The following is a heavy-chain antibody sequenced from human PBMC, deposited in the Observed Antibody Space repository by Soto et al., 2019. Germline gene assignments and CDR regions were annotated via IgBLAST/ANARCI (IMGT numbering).Heavy chain of an antibody. J-gene: IGHJ4*02. V-gene: IGHV1-18*01. Sequence: QVQLVQSGAEVRRPGASVKVSCKASGYTFASYGISWVRQAPGQGLEWMGWISAYNGNTNYAHKLQGRVTMTTETSTTTAYMELRSLRSDDTAVYYCVRAVGYSYGFDYWGQGTLVTVSS. CDR3: VRAVGYSYGFDY. CDR2: ISAYNGNT. CDR1: GYTFASYG. D-gene: IGHD5-18*01.